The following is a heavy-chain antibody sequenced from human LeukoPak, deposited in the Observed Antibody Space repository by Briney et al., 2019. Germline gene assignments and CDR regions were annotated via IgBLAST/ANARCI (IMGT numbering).Heavy chain of an antibody. CDR2: IGSAGSTI. D-gene: IGHD5-18*01. Sequence: GGSLRLSCVASGFTFSTYEMNWVRQAPGKGPEWVSYIGSAGSTIYYADSVKRRFTISRDNAKNSLYLQMNRLRAEDTAVYYCAREGIRGYSYGFSDYWGQGTLVTVSS. J-gene: IGHJ4*02. V-gene: IGHV3-48*03. CDR3: AREGIRGYSYGFSDY. CDR1: GFTFSTYE.